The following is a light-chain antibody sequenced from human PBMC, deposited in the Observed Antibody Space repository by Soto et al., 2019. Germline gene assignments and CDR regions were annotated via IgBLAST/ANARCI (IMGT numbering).Light chain of an antibody. Sequence: IRLTEASSSMSANVGDRVTITCRASQGINTFLAWYQQKAGKAPKLLIYAASTLQSGVPSRFSGSGSGTDFTLTISSLQSEDFATYYCQQLNSYPITFGQGTRLEIK. J-gene: IGKJ5*01. V-gene: IGKV1-9*01. CDR1: QGINTF. CDR2: AAS. CDR3: QQLNSYPIT.